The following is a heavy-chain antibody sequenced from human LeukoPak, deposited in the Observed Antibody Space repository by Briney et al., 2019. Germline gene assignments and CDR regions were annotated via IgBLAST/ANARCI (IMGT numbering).Heavy chain of an antibody. J-gene: IGHJ4*02. V-gene: IGHV3-30*02. CDR1: GFTFSSYG. D-gene: IGHD5-24*01. Sequence: GGSLRLSCAASGFTFSSYGMHWVRQAPGKGLEWVTFIRYDGSNKYYADSVKGRFTISRDNSKNTLYLQMNSLRVEDTAMYYYAKVEMATSPGGIDYWGQGTLVTVSS. CDR2: IRYDGSNK. CDR3: AKVEMATSPGGIDY.